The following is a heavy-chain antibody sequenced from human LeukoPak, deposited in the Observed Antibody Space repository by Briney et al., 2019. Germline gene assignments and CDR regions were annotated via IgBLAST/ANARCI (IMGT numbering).Heavy chain of an antibody. Sequence: ASVKVSCKVSGYTLTELSMHWVGQAPGKGLEWMGGFDPEDGDTIYAQKFQGRVTMTEDTSTDTAYIELSSLRSEDTAVYYCATSVVVIVDAFDIWGQGTMVTVSS. D-gene: IGHD3-22*01. J-gene: IGHJ3*02. CDR2: FDPEDGDT. V-gene: IGHV1-24*01. CDR3: ATSVVVIVDAFDI. CDR1: GYTLTELS.